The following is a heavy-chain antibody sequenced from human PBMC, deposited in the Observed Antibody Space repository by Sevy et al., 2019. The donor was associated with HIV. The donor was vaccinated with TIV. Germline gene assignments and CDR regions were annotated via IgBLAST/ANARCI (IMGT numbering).Heavy chain of an antibody. Sequence: GGSLRLSCAASGFTFSSYGMHWVRQAPGKGLEWVAVISYDGSNKYYADSVKGRFTISRDNSKNTLYLQMNSLRAEDTAVYYCAKDEGVASEYYYYGMDVWGQGTTVTVSS. J-gene: IGHJ6*02. D-gene: IGHD2-21*01. CDR1: GFTFSSYG. CDR3: AKDEGVASEYYYYGMDV. V-gene: IGHV3-30*18. CDR2: ISYDGSNK.